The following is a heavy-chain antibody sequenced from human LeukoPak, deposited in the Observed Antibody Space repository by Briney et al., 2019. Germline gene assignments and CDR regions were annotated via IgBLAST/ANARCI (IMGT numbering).Heavy chain of an antibody. Sequence: GGSLRLSCIGSGFTVGDYSMNWVRQALGKGLEWVGFIRSKAYGGTTEHAASVQGRFTISGDDSKSIAYLQMNSLKTEDTAVYYCARFGSGWSLDYWGQGTLVIVSS. CDR2: IRSKAYGGTT. CDR1: GFTVGDYS. D-gene: IGHD6-19*01. CDR3: ARFGSGWSLDY. V-gene: IGHV3-49*04. J-gene: IGHJ4*02.